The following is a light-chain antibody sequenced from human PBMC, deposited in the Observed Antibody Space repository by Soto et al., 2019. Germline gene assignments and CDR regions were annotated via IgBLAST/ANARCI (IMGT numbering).Light chain of an antibody. CDR3: QQYGSSPTSYT. CDR1: QSISDN. V-gene: IGKV3-20*01. CDR2: GAS. J-gene: IGKJ2*01. Sequence: EIVMTQSPATLSVSPGESATLSCRASQSISDNLAWYQQKPGLAPRLLIYGASSRATGIPDRFSGSGSGTDFTLTISRLEPEDFAVYYCQQYGSSPTSYTFGQGTKLEIK.